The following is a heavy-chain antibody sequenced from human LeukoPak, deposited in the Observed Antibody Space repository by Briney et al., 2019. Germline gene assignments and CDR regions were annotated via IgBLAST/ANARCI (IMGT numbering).Heavy chain of an antibody. CDR1: GGSFSGYY. CDR2: INHSGST. D-gene: IGHD3-16*02. Sequence: SETLSLTCAVYGGSFSGYYWSWIRQPPGKGLEWIGVINHSGSTNYNPSLKSRVTISVDTSKNQFSLKLSSVTAADTAVYYCARDPAGNYVWGSYRYGSTPRFDYWGQGSLVTVSS. J-gene: IGHJ4*02. V-gene: IGHV4-34*01. CDR3: ARDPAGNYVWGSYRYGSTPRFDY.